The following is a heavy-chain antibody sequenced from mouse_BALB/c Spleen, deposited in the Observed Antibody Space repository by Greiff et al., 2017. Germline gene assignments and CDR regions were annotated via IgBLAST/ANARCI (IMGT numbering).Heavy chain of an antibody. D-gene: IGHD1-1*01. Sequence: EVQVVESGPSLVKPSQTLSLTCSVTGDSITSGYWNWIRKFPGNKLEYMGYISYSGSTYYNPSLKSRISITRDTAKNQYYLQLNSVTTEDTATYYCARTVVARRGFDYWGQGTTLTVSS. CDR2: ISYSGST. CDR3: ARTVVARRGFDY. CDR1: GDSITSGY. J-gene: IGHJ2*01. V-gene: IGHV3-8*02.